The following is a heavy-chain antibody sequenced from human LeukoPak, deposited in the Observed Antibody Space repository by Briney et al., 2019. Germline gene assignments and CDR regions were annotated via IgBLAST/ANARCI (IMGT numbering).Heavy chain of an antibody. Sequence: SETLSLTCTVSGGSISSSSYYWGWIRQPPGKGLEWIGSIYYSGSTYYNPSLKSRVTISVDTSKNQFSLTLSSVTAAGTAVYYCARVGPRLPSAGWFDPWGQGTLVTVSS. D-gene: IGHD6-19*01. J-gene: IGHJ5*02. V-gene: IGHV4-39*07. CDR3: ARVGPRLPSAGWFDP. CDR1: GGSISSSSYY. CDR2: IYYSGST.